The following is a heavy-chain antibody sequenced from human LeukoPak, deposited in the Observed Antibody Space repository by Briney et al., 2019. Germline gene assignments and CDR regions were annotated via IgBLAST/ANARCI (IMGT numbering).Heavy chain of an antibody. D-gene: IGHD1-26*01. J-gene: IGHJ4*02. V-gene: IGHV4-38-2*02. CDR1: GYSISSGYY. CDR2: IYHSGST. CDR3: AGIIVGATSYDY. Sequence: PSETLSLTCTVSGYSISSGYYWGWNRQPPGKGLEWIGSIYHSGSTYYNPSLKSRVTISVDTSKNQFSLKLSSVTAADTAVYYCAGIIVGATSYDYWGQGTLVTVSS.